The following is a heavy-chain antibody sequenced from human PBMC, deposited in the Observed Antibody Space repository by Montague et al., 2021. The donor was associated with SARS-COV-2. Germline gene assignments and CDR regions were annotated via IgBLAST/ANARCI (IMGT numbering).Heavy chain of an antibody. Sequence: SETLSLTCAVHGGSFSTYSWNWIRQPPGKGLEWIGEIRHGGSTNYNPSLKSRVTISADTSKNQFSLKLTSVAAADTAVYYCARLRDGVVPSPILGVGPYYSYYYMDVWGRGTTVTVSS. CDR3: ARLRDGVVPSPILGVGPYYSYYYMDV. J-gene: IGHJ6*03. CDR2: IRHGGST. V-gene: IGHV4-34*01. CDR1: GGSFSTYS. D-gene: IGHD3-10*01.